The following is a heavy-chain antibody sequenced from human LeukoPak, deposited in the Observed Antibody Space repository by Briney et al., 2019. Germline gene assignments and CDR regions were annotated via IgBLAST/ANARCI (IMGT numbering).Heavy chain of an antibody. V-gene: IGHV3-30*18. CDR2: ISPDGNSD. CDR3: ANNGSWELPVTY. D-gene: IGHD1-26*01. Sequence: GGSLRLSCAASGFTFSSFGIHWVRQAPGKGLEWVAAISPDGNSDYYTDSVKGRFTVSRDNSKNMIYLQMNSLRAEDTAVYYCANNGSWELPVTYWGQGTLVTVSS. J-gene: IGHJ4*02. CDR1: GFTFSSFG.